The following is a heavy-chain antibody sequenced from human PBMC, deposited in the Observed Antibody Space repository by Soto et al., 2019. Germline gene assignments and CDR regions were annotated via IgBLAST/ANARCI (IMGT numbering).Heavy chain of an antibody. CDR3: ARAEAYSSSWYAMDV. CDR2: ISGYNGNT. J-gene: IGHJ6*02. V-gene: IGHV1-18*01. CDR1: GYIFSTFG. D-gene: IGHD6-13*01. Sequence: QAQLVQSGAEVKKPGASVRVSCKASGYIFSTFGITWVRQAPGQGLEWVGWISGYNGNTDDGRKLQGRVNMTIDASTRTAYMDWRSLRSDDTAVYYCARAEAYSSSWYAMDVWGQGTTVTVSS.